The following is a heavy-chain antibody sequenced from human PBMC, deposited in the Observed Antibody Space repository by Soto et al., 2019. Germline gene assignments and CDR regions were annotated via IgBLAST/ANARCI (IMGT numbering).Heavy chain of an antibody. J-gene: IGHJ5*02. V-gene: IGHV1-69*06. CDR1: GCRFSRYA. CDR2: IIPIFGTA. CDR3: ASRYYDSSGYPT. Sequence: SVKVSCKGSGCRFSRYAISWERKAPGQGLEWMGGIIPIFGTANYAQKFQGRVTITADKSTSTAYMELSSLRSEDTAVYYCASRYYDSSGYPTWGQGTLVTVSS. D-gene: IGHD3-22*01.